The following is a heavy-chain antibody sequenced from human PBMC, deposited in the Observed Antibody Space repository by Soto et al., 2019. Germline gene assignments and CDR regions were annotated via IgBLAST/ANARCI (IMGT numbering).Heavy chain of an antibody. Sequence: PGGSLRLSCAASGFTFSGYAMSWVRQAPGKGLEWVSAISGSGGSTYYADSVKGRFTISRDNSKNTLYLQMNSLRAEDTAVYYCAKNIGSGSYHDAFDIWGQGTMVTVSS. CDR1: GFTFSGYA. D-gene: IGHD1-26*01. CDR3: AKNIGSGSYHDAFDI. CDR2: ISGSGGST. J-gene: IGHJ3*02. V-gene: IGHV3-23*01.